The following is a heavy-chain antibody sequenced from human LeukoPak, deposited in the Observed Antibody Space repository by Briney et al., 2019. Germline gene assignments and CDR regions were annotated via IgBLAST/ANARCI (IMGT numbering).Heavy chain of an antibody. J-gene: IGHJ6*04. CDR2: INPSGST. V-gene: IGHV4-34*01. CDR1: GESLSAYY. Sequence: SEILSLTCAVYGESLSAYYWNWSRQSPGEGLEWIGEINPSGSTNYNPSLKSRATISVDTSKNQFSLKLSSVTAADTAVYYCARGKGLWREGTTVTVSS. CDR3: ARGKGL.